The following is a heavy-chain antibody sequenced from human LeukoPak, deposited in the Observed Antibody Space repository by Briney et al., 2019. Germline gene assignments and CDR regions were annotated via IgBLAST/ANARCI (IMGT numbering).Heavy chain of an antibody. V-gene: IGHV3-33*08. Sequence: PGGSLRLSCAASGFTFSSYGMHWVRQAPGKGLEWVAATWYDGSNKYYADSVKGRFTISRDNSKNTLFLQMNSLRAEDTAVYYCALAPGYDSSGCLDYWGQGTLVTVSS. CDR1: GFTFSSYG. CDR2: TWYDGSNK. CDR3: ALAPGYDSSGCLDY. D-gene: IGHD3-22*01. J-gene: IGHJ4*02.